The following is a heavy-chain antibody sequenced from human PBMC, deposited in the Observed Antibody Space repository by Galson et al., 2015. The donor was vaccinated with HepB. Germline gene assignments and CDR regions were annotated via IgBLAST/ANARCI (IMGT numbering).Heavy chain of an antibody. CDR3: ARDLGFGLDY. Sequence: SLRLSCAASGFTFGTHAMHWVRQAPGKGLEWVAVISYDGNNNYYVDSVKGRFTISRDNSQNTLFLQMSSLRAEDTAVYYCARDLGFGLDYWGRGTLVTVSS. D-gene: IGHD3-16*01. CDR2: ISYDGNNN. J-gene: IGHJ4*02. CDR1: GFTFGTHA. V-gene: IGHV3-30*03.